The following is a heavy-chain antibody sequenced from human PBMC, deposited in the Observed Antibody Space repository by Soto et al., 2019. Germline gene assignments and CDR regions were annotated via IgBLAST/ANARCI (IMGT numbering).Heavy chain of an antibody. D-gene: IGHD5-12*01. CDR3: ARNYVDIVATIQDY. Sequence: GASVKVSCKASGYTFTSYGISWVRQAPGQGLEWMGWISAYNGNTNYAQKLQGRVTMTTDTSTSTAYMELRSPRSDDTAVYYCARNYVDIVATIQDYWGQGTLVTVSS. J-gene: IGHJ4*02. CDR2: ISAYNGNT. CDR1: GYTFTSYG. V-gene: IGHV1-18*01.